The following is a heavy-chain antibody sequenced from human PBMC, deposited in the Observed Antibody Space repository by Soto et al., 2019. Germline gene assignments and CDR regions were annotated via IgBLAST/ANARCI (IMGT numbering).Heavy chain of an antibody. CDR1: GGSFSGYY. Sequence: PSETLSLTCAVYGGSFSGYYWSWIRQPPGKGLEWIGEINHSGSTNYNPSLKSRVTISVDTSKNQFSLKLSSVTAADTAVYYCARVPNYDFWSGSPFDYWGQGTLVTVSS. CDR2: INHSGST. J-gene: IGHJ4*02. D-gene: IGHD3-3*01. CDR3: ARVPNYDFWSGSPFDY. V-gene: IGHV4-34*01.